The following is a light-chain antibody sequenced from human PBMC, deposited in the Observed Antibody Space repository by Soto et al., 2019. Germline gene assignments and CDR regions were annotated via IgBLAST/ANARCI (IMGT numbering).Light chain of an antibody. CDR3: QQRSHWPPGLT. V-gene: IGKV3-11*01. Sequence: EIVLTQSPATLSLSPGERATLSCRASQSVSSYLAWYQQKPGQAPRLLIYDASNRATGIPARFSGSGSGTDFTLTISSLEPEDFAVYYCQQRSHWPPGLTFGGGTKVEI. CDR1: QSVSSY. J-gene: IGKJ4*01. CDR2: DAS.